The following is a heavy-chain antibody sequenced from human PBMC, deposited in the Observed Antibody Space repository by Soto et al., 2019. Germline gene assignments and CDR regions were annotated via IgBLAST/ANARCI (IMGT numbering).Heavy chain of an antibody. Sequence: GASVKVSCKASGYTFISYGISWVRQAPGQGLEWMGWISAYNGNTNYAQKLQGRVTMTTDTSTSTAYMELRSLRSDDTAVYYCARDRQQLVRRAFDYWGQGTLVTVSS. CDR2: ISAYNGNT. D-gene: IGHD6-13*01. J-gene: IGHJ4*02. CDR3: ARDRQQLVRRAFDY. V-gene: IGHV1-18*04. CDR1: GYTFISYG.